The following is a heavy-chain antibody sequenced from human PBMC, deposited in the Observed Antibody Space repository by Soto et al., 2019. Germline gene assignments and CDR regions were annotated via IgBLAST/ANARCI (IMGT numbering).Heavy chain of an antibody. D-gene: IGHD6-6*01. V-gene: IGHV1-18*01. CDR1: GYTFTNYG. CDR2: ISAYNGDT. Sequence: QVRLLQSGAEVKKPGASVKVSCKASGYTFTNYGITWVRQAPGQGLEWMGWISAYNGDTHYTQRLHVKVTMTTDTYTSTAYMELRGLRSDDTAVYYCARVRQRVGYFYYDMDVWGKGTTVTVSS. J-gene: IGHJ6*03. CDR3: ARVRQRVGYFYYDMDV.